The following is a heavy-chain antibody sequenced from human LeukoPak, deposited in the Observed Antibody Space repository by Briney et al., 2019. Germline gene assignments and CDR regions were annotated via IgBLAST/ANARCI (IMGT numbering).Heavy chain of an antibody. CDR2: ISGSGGST. CDR1: GFTFSSYA. J-gene: IGHJ4*02. Sequence: GGSLRLSCAASGFTFSSYAMSWVRQAPGKGLEWVSAISGSGGSTYYADSVKGRFTISRDNPKNTLYLQMNSLRAEDTAVYYCAKVRNWNYCRYWGQGTLVTVSS. CDR3: AKVRNWNYCRY. D-gene: IGHD1-1*01. V-gene: IGHV3-23*01.